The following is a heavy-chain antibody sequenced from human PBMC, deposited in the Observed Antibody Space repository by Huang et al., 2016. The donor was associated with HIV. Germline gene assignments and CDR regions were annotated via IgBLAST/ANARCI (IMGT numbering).Heavy chain of an antibody. V-gene: IGHV3-53*02. CDR2: VYSDGNT. D-gene: IGHD3-16*01. CDR1: GFTASANY. J-gene: IGHJ6*03. Sequence: EVQLVETGGGLIQPGGSLKLSCAASGFTASANYMSWVRQAPGKGLEWGSIVYSDGNTFYADAVKGRCIISRDNSKNTMYLQMTSLRAEDTAVYYCAKIGGSDYYYYYYMDVWGKGATVTVSS. CDR3: AKIGGSDYYYYYYMDV.